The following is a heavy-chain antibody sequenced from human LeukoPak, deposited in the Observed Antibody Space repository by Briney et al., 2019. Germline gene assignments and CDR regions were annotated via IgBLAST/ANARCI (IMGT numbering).Heavy chain of an antibody. CDR3: ARGYTSGWNLNY. J-gene: IGHJ4*02. CDR2: IYYSGST. D-gene: IGHD6-25*01. V-gene: IGHV4-59*01. Sequence: SETLSLTCTVSGGSISSDYWSWIRQPPGKGLEYIGYIYYSGSTNYNPSLKSRVTISVDTSKNQFSLKLTSVTAADTAVYYCARGYTSGWNLNYWGQGTLVTVSS. CDR1: GGSISSDY.